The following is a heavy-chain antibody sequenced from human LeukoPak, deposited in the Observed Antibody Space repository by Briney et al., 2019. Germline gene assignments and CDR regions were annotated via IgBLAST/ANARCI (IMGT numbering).Heavy chain of an antibody. V-gene: IGHV3-21*05. CDR2: IGIGSGNT. J-gene: IGHJ4*02. CDR1: GFTFSDYS. D-gene: IGHD2-21*01. CDR3: AIAPLSAVVLY. Sequence: GGSLRLSCAASGFTFSDYSMNWVRQAPGKGLEWISYIGIGSGNTNYADSVKGRFTISRDDARNSLHLQMNSLRAEDTAVYYCAIAPLSAVVLYWGQGTLVTVSS.